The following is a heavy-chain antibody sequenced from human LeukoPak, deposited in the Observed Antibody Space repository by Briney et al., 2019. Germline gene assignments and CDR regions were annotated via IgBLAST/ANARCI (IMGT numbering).Heavy chain of an antibody. J-gene: IGHJ3*02. Sequence: NPSQTLSLTCVISGDSVSSNIAAWTWIRQSPSRGLEWLGRTYYRSRWFYEYAVSVKGRITINLDTSKNQLSLEMNSVIPEDTAVYYCARDLAVAGGGNAFDIWGQGTMVTVSS. CDR2: TYYRSRWFY. V-gene: IGHV6-1*01. CDR1: GDSVSSNIAA. D-gene: IGHD6-13*01. CDR3: ARDLAVAGGGNAFDI.